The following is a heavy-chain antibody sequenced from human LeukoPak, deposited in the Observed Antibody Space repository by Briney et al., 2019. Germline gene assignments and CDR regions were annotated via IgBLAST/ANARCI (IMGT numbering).Heavy chain of an antibody. Sequence: SETLSLTCTVSGGSISIYYWNWIRQPAGKGLEWIGRIFTSGITNYNPSFKSRVTMSVDTSKNQFSLNLSSVIAADTAIYYCARETSGTYYNPLGYMDVWGKGTTVTVS. CDR2: IFTSGIT. CDR3: ARETSGTYYNPLGYMDV. D-gene: IGHD3-10*01. J-gene: IGHJ6*03. V-gene: IGHV4-4*07. CDR1: GGSISIYY.